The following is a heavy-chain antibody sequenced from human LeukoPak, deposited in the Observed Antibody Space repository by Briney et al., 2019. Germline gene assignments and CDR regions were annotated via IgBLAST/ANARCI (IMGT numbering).Heavy chain of an antibody. Sequence: GGSLRLSCAASGFTFSNHGMHWVRQAPGKGLEWVAVIWYDGSDEYYADSVKGRFTISRDNSRNTVYLQMNSLRAEDTAVYFCARDRSSRHLDYWGQGTLVTVSS. D-gene: IGHD6-6*01. CDR1: GFTFSNHG. CDR3: ARDRSSRHLDY. J-gene: IGHJ4*02. V-gene: IGHV3-33*01. CDR2: IWYDGSDE.